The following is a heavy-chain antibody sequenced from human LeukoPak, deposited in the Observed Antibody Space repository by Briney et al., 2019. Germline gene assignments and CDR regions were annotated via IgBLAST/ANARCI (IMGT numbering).Heavy chain of an antibody. CDR2: INHSGST. CDR3: ARDNMGQGGYYRDDY. V-gene: IGHV4-34*01. CDR1: GGSFSGYY. Sequence: PSETLSPTCAVYGGSFSGYYWSWIRQPPGKGLEWIGEINHSGSTNYNPSLKSRVTISVDTSKNQFSLKLTSVTAADTAVYYCARDNMGQGGYYRDDYWGQGTLVTVSS. D-gene: IGHD3-22*01. J-gene: IGHJ4*02.